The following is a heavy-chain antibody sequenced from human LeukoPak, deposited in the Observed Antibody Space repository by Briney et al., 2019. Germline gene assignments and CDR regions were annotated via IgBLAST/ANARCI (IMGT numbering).Heavy chain of an antibody. V-gene: IGHV1-8*03. CDR2: MNPNSGNT. CDR1: GYTFTSYD. CDR3: ARGSYCSGGSCYAAY. D-gene: IGHD2-15*01. Sequence: ASVKVSCKASGYTFTSYDINWVRQATGQGLEWMGWMNPNSGNTGYAQKFQGRVTITRNTSISTAYMELSSLRSEDTAVYYCARGSYCSGGSCYAAYWGQGTLVTVSS. J-gene: IGHJ4*02.